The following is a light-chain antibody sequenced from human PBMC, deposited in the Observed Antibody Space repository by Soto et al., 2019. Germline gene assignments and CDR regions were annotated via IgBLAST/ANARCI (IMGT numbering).Light chain of an antibody. CDR2: DVS. Sequence: QSALTQPRSVSGSPGQSVTISCTGTSSDVGGYKFVSWYQQHPGKAPKLMIYDVSKRPSGVPDRFSGSKSANTASLTISGLQAEDEADYYCCSYAGSKTWVFGTGTKLTVL. CDR1: SSDVGGYKF. CDR3: CSYAGSKTWV. J-gene: IGLJ1*01. V-gene: IGLV2-11*01.